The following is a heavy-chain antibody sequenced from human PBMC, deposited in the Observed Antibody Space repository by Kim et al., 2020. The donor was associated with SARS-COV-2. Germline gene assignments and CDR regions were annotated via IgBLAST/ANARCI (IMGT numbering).Heavy chain of an antibody. CDR3: ASSQYYYDSSVETPQFDY. D-gene: IGHD3-22*01. CDR2: IYPGDSDT. V-gene: IGHV5-51*01. Sequence: GESLKISCKGSGYSFTSYWIGWVRQMPGKGLEWMGIIYPGDSDTRYSPSFQGQVTISADKSISTAYLQWSSLKASDTAMYYCASSQYYYDSSVETPQFDYWGQGTLVTVSS. J-gene: IGHJ4*02. CDR1: GYSFTSYW.